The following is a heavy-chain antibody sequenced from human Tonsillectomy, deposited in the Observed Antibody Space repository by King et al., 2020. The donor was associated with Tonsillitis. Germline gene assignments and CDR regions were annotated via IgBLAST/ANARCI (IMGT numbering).Heavy chain of an antibody. V-gene: IGHV1-2*02. D-gene: IGHD2-15*01. CDR3: ARDLSGYSRGGGCYEGGFWFDP. J-gene: IGHJ5*02. CDR1: GYTFTGYY. CDR2: INPNSGGT. Sequence: QLVQSGAEVKKPGASVKVSCKASGYTFTGYYMNWVRQAPGQGLEWMGWINPNSGGTNYAQKFQGRVTITRDTSISTAYMELSRLRSDDTAVYYCARDLSGYSRGGGCYEGGFWFDPWGQGTLVTVSS.